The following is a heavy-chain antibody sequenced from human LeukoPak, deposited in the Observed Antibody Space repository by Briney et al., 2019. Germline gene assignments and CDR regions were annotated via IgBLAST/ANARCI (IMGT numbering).Heavy chain of an antibody. CDR3: AKFGRGTSPVH. CDR2: ISGSNSYI. Sequence: GGSLRLSCAASGFTFSSYSMNWVRQAPGKGLEWVSSISGSNSYIYYADSMKGRFTISRDNAKNSLFLQMNSLRAEDTAVYYCAKFGRGTSPVHWGQGTLVTVSS. J-gene: IGHJ4*02. V-gene: IGHV3-21*01. CDR1: GFTFSSYS. D-gene: IGHD3-16*01.